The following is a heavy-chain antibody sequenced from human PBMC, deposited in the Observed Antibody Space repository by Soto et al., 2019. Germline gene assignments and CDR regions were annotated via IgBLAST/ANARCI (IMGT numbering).Heavy chain of an antibody. V-gene: IGHV3-33*06. J-gene: IGHJ4*02. CDR3: AKDGPNWARDFEK. CDR2: IWHDGSNK. CDR1: GFIFSGYG. Sequence: QVQLVESGGGVVQPGRSLTLSCEASGFIFSGYGMHWVRQTPGKGLEWVAVIWHDGSNKYYADSVKGRFTISRDNSKNTLYLHMNSLRVEDTAVYYCAKDGPNWARDFEKWGQGTLVIVSS. D-gene: IGHD7-27*01.